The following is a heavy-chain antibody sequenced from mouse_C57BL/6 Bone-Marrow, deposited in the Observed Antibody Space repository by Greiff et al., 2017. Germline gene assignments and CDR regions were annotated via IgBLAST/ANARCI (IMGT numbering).Heavy chain of an antibody. CDR1: GYTFTSYW. Sequence: QVQLQQPGAELVKPGASVKLSCKASGYTFTSYWMQWVKQRPGQGLEWIGEIDPSASYTNYNQKFKGKATLTVDTSSSTAYMQLSSLTSEDSAVYYCARGDRGAMDYRGQGTSVTVSS. CDR2: IDPSASYT. D-gene: IGHD3-3*01. CDR3: ARGDRGAMDY. J-gene: IGHJ4*01. V-gene: IGHV1-50*01.